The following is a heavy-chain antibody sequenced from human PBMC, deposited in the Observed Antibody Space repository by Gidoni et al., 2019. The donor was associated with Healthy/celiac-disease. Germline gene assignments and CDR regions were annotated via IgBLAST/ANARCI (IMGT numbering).Heavy chain of an antibody. D-gene: IGHD6-13*01. CDR2: ISSSGSTI. V-gene: IGHV3-48*03. CDR3: AREGLGIAAAGPPNYYYYGMDV. J-gene: IGHJ6*02. CDR1: GFTFSSYE. Sequence: EVQLVESGGGLVQPGGSLRLSCAASGFTFSSYEMHWVRQAPGKGLEWVSYISSSGSTIYYADSVKGRFTISRDNAKNSLYLQMNSLRAEDTAVYYCAREGLGIAAAGPPNYYYYGMDVWGQGTTVTVSS.